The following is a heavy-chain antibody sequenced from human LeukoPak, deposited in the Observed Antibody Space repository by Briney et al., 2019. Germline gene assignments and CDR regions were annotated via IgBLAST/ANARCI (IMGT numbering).Heavy chain of an antibody. J-gene: IGHJ6*03. D-gene: IGHD3-22*01. Sequence: ASVKVSCKASGYTFTSYGISWVRQAPGQGLEWMGWMNPNSGNTGYAQKFQGRVTMTRNTSISTAYMELSSLRSEDTAVYYCARGNYYDSSSYYMDYYYYYMDVWGKGTTVTISS. CDR2: MNPNSGNT. CDR1: GYTFTSYG. V-gene: IGHV1-8*02. CDR3: ARGNYYDSSSYYMDYYYYYMDV.